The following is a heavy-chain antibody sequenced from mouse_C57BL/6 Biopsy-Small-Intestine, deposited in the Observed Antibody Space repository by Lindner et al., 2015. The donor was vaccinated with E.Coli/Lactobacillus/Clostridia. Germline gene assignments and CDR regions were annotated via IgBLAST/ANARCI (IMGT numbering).Heavy chain of an antibody. Sequence: VQLQEFGAELVKPGASVKISCKASGYAFSSYWMNWVKQRPGKGLEWIGQIYPGDGDTNYNGKFKGKATLTADKSSSTAYMQLSSLTSEDSAVYFCARHYYGSSYDWYFDVWGTGTTVTVSS. CDR3: ARHYYGSSYDWYFDV. J-gene: IGHJ1*03. D-gene: IGHD1-1*01. CDR2: IYPGDGDT. V-gene: IGHV1-80*01. CDR1: GYAFSSYW.